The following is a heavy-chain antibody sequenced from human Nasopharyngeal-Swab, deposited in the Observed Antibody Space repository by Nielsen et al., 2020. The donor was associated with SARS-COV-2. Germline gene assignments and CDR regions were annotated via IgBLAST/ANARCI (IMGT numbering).Heavy chain of an antibody. Sequence: VRQATGKGLEWVALISYDGSYSYYADSMKGRFTISRDNSKNTLYLQVDSLRTDDTAVYYCAKDVLSSGWWGFDPWGQGTQVTVSS. V-gene: IGHV3-30*18. CDR2: ISYDGSYS. J-gene: IGHJ5*02. CDR3: AKDVLSSGWWGFDP. D-gene: IGHD6-19*01.